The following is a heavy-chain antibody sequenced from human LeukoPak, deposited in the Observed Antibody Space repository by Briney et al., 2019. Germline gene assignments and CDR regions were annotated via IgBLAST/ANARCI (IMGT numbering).Heavy chain of an antibody. J-gene: IGHJ4*02. CDR1: GFTVDTYW. D-gene: IGHD4-17*01. CDR2: IKEDGTRK. V-gene: IGHV3-7*01. Sequence: PGGSLRLSCVASGFTVDTYWMSWVRQAPGKGLDWVAHIKEDGTRKYYVDSVRGRFTISRDNAKNSLFLQMNSLRVEDTAVYYCASSSTVIEFCLFWGQGTLVTVSS. CDR3: ASSSTVIEFCLF.